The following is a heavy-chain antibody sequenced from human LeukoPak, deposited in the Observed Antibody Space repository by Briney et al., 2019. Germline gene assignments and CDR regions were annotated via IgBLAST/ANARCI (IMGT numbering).Heavy chain of an antibody. CDR3: ARGGGFFDY. CDR2: IYHSGST. V-gene: IGHV4-30-2*01. D-gene: IGHD5-12*01. CDR1: GGSISSGGYS. J-gene: IGHJ4*02. Sequence: SQTLSLTCAVSGGSISSGGYSWSWIRQPPGKGLEWIGYIYHSGSTYCNPSLKSRVTISVDRSKNQFSLKLSSVTAADTAVYYCARGGGFFDYWGQGTLVTVSS.